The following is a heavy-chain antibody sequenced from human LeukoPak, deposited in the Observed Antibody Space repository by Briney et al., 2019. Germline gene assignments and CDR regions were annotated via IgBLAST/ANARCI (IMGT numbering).Heavy chain of an antibody. CDR3: ARVGPPGNQGFFDY. CDR2: IYSGGST. J-gene: IGHJ4*02. D-gene: IGHD1-14*01. Sequence: GGSLRLSCAASEFTVSSDYISWVRRAPGKGLEWVSVIYSGGSTYYADSVKGRFTISRDKSKNTVYLQMNSLRAEDTAVYYCARVGPPGNQGFFDYWGQGTQVTVSS. V-gene: IGHV3-53*01. CDR1: EFTVSSDY.